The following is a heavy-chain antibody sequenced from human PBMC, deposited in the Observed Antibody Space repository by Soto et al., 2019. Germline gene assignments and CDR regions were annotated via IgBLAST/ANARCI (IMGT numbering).Heavy chain of an antibody. Sequence: QVQLVQSGAEVKKPGASVKVSCKASGYTFTSYAMHWLRQAPGQSLEWMGWINAGNGNTKYSQKFQGRLTITRDTSASTAYMELSSLRSEDTAVYYCATSIAATPGAFDIWGQGTMVTASS. CDR2: INAGNGNT. V-gene: IGHV1-3*01. D-gene: IGHD6-13*01. J-gene: IGHJ3*02. CDR3: ATSIAATPGAFDI. CDR1: GYTFTSYA.